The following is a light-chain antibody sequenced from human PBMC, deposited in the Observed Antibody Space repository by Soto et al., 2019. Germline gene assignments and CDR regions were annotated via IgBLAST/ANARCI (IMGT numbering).Light chain of an antibody. Sequence: EIVLTQSPGTLSLSPGERATLSCRASQSVSRSYLAWYQQKPGQAPRLLIYAASNRATGIPDRFGGSGSGTDFTLTISRLEPEDFAVYYCQQYGDSPYTFGQGTKLEIK. CDR3: QQYGDSPYT. J-gene: IGKJ2*01. CDR2: AAS. V-gene: IGKV3-20*01. CDR1: QSVSRSY.